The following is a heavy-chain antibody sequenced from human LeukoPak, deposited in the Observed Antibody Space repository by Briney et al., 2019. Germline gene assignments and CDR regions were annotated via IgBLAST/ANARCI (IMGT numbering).Heavy chain of an antibody. V-gene: IGHV3-74*01. CDR2: ISADGSYT. J-gene: IGHJ3*02. D-gene: IGHD1-1*01. Sequence: QTGGSLRLSCAASGFTFSRYWMHWVRQAPGKGLVWVTRISADGSYTLYADSVEGRFTISRDNAKSTLYLQMNSLRAEDTAVYYCATANSGPDIWGQGTTVTVSS. CDR3: ATANSGPDI. CDR1: GFTFSRYW.